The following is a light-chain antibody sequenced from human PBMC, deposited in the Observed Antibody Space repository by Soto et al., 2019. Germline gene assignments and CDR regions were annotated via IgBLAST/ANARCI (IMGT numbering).Light chain of an antibody. Sequence: EIVMTQSPTTLSVSPGERATLSCRASQSVSTNLAWYQQKPGQVPSLLIYGASTRASGIPARFSGSGSGTEFTLTIGSLQSEDFAVYYCHQYSSSPSFGQGTRLEIK. CDR3: HQYSSSPS. CDR1: QSVSTN. CDR2: GAS. J-gene: IGKJ5*01. V-gene: IGKV3-15*01.